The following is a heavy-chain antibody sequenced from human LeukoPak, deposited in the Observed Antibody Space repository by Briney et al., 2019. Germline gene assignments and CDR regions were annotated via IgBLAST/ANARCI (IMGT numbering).Heavy chain of an antibody. CDR2: IRYDGSNK. J-gene: IGHJ4*02. D-gene: IGHD3-22*01. CDR3: AKDRLGGGYYDSSGYYQELDY. CDR1: GFTFSHYG. V-gene: IGHV3-30*02. Sequence: PGGSLRLSCAASGFTFSHYGMHWVRQAPGKGLEWVAFIRYDGSNKSYGDSVKGRFTISRDNSKNTLYLQMNSLRAEDTAVYYCAKDRLGGGYYDSSGYYQELDYWGQGTLVTVSS.